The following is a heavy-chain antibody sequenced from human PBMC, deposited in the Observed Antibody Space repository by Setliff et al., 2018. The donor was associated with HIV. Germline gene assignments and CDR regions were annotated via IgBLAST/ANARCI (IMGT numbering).Heavy chain of an antibody. D-gene: IGHD3-3*01. CDR3: ARGLSVFGVATPGFYSFMDV. CDR2: IYYSGSS. CDR1: GGSISSHS. V-gene: IGHV4-59*11. Sequence: SETLSLTCTVSGGSISSHSWSWIRQTPGKGLEWIGYIYYSGSSNYNPSLKSRVSISLDTSKKQVSLKLNSVTAADTAVYYCARGLSVFGVATPGFYSFMDVWGKGTTVTVSS. J-gene: IGHJ6*03.